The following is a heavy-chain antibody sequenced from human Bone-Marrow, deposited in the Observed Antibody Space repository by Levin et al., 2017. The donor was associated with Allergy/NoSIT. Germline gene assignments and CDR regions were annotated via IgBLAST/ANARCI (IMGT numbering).Heavy chain of an antibody. CDR1: GFTFSSYA. V-gene: IGHV3-23*01. J-gene: IGHJ4*02. Sequence: GASVKVSCAASGFTFSSYAMSWVRQAPGKGLEWVSAISGSGGSTYYADSVKGRFTISRDNSKNTLYLQMNSLRAEDTAVYYCANLPFIVLVPAAIYWGQGTLVTVSS. CDR2: ISGSGGST. D-gene: IGHD2-2*01. CDR3: ANLPFIVLVPAAIY.